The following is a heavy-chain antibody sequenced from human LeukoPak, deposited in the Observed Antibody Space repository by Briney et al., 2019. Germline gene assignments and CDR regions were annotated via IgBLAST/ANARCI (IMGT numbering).Heavy chain of an antibody. CDR1: GFTFSSYW. CDR2: IKQDGSEK. Sequence: GGSLRLSCAASGFTFSSYWMSWVRLAPGKGLECVANIKQDGSEKYYVDFVKGRFTISRDNAKNSLYLQMNSLRAEDTAVYYCARERRTTSAFDIWGQGTMVTVSS. CDR3: ARERRTTSAFDI. J-gene: IGHJ3*02. V-gene: IGHV3-7*01. D-gene: IGHD1-1*01.